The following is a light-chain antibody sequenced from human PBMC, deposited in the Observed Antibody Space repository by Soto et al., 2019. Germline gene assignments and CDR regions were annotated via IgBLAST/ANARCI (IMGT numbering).Light chain of an antibody. CDR3: QQYDNWPLT. CDR1: QSVSNN. Sequence: EIVMTQSPATLSVSPGERATLSCRASQSVSNNLAWYQQKPGQAPRLLIYGASTRATGIPASFSGSGSGTEFTLTISSLQSDNSVVYYCQQYDNWPLTFGGGTKVEIK. V-gene: IGKV3-15*01. CDR2: GAS. J-gene: IGKJ4*01.